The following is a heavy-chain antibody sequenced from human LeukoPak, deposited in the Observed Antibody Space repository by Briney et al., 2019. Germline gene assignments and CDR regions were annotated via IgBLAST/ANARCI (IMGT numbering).Heavy chain of an antibody. CDR1: GGSFSGYY. CDR3: ARAYEYSSSPVDY. D-gene: IGHD6-6*01. Sequence: SETLSLTCAVYGGSFSGYYWSWIRQPPGKGLEWIGEINHSGSTNYNPSLKSRVTISVDTSKNQFSLKLSSVTAAVTAVYYCARAYEYSSSPVDYWGQGTLVTVSS. J-gene: IGHJ4*02. V-gene: IGHV4-34*01. CDR2: INHSGST.